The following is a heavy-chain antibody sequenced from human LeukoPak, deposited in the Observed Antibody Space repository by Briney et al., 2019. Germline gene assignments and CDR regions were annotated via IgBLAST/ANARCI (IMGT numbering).Heavy chain of an antibody. CDR2: ISGSGGST. Sequence: GGSLRLSCAASGFTFSSYAMSWVRQAPGKGLEWVSAISGSGGSTYYADSVKGRFTIARDNSKNTLYLQMNSLRAEDTAVYYCAKDSSSWYVYFDYWGQGPLVTVSS. CDR3: AKDSSSWYVYFDY. CDR1: GFTFSSYA. J-gene: IGHJ4*02. V-gene: IGHV3-23*01. D-gene: IGHD6-13*01.